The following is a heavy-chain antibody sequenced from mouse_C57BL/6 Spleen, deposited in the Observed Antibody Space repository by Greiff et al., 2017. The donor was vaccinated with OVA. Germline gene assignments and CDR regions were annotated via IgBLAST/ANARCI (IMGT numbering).Heavy chain of an antibody. J-gene: IGHJ3*01. D-gene: IGHD4-1*01. CDR1: GYSITSGYY. CDR3: ARDSNWAWLAY. V-gene: IGHV3-6*01. Sequence: EVQLQESGPGLVKPSQSLSLTCSVTGYSITSGYYWNWIRQFPGNNLEWMGYISYDGSNNYNPSLKNRISITRDTSKNQFFLKLNSVTTEDTATYYCARDSNWAWLAYWGQGTLVTVSA. CDR2: ISYDGSN.